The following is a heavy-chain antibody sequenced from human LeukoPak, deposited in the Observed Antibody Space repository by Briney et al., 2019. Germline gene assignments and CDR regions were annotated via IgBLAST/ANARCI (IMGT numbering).Heavy chain of an antibody. Sequence: ASVKVSCKASGYTFTGYYMHWVRQAPGQGLEWMGWINPNSGGTNYPQKFQGRVTMTRDTSISTAYMELSRLRSDDTAVYYCARRVTRENYFDYWGQGTLVTVSS. J-gene: IGHJ4*02. CDR3: ARRVTRENYFDY. V-gene: IGHV1-2*02. D-gene: IGHD2-21*02. CDR1: GYTFTGYY. CDR2: INPNSGGT.